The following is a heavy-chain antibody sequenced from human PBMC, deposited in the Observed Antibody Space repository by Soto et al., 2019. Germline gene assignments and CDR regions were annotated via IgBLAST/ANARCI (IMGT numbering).Heavy chain of an antibody. Sequence: LRLSCAASRFPFSNAWMSWVRQAPGKGLEWVGRIRSKTDGGTTEYAAPVKGRFTISRDDSKNTLYLQMNSLKSEDTAVYYCTTLYSGYDYVGYWGQGTLVTVSS. D-gene: IGHD5-12*01. CDR1: RFPFSNAW. CDR2: IRSKTDGGTT. J-gene: IGHJ4*02. V-gene: IGHV3-15*01. CDR3: TTLYSGYDYVGY.